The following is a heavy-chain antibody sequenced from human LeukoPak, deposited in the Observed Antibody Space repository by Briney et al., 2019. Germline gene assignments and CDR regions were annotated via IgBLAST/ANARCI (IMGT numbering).Heavy chain of an antibody. CDR1: GLSFGTYA. CDR3: TKGGVVSAFGY. Sequence: GGSLRLSCAASGLSFGTYAMTWVRQARGKGLECVSTVSGSGGNTYYTDSVKGRFTISRDNSKNTLFLQMSSPRAEDTALYSCTKGGVVSAFGYWGQGVLVTVSS. D-gene: IGHD3-22*01. V-gene: IGHV3-23*01. J-gene: IGHJ4*02. CDR2: VSGSGGNT.